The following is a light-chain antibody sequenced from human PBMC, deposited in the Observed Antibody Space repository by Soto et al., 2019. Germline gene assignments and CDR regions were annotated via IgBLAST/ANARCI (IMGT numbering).Light chain of an antibody. CDR2: GXS. V-gene: IGKV3-15*01. J-gene: IGKJ1*01. Sequence: ESVLTQSPGTLHLSRGERATRCXRASKSVSSNLAWCQQKHGXAPSXXXYGXSTRATGIPARFSGSGSGTEFTLPISSLQSEDFAVYYCQQYNNWTRTFGQGAKVEI. CDR1: KSVSSN. CDR3: QQYNNWTRT.